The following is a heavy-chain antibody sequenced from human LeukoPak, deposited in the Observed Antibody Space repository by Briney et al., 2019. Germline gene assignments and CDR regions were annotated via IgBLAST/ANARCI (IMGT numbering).Heavy chain of an antibody. J-gene: IGHJ5*02. D-gene: IGHD6-6*01. CDR3: VRGPSRPGGWFDP. CDR1: GYRFAGYY. CDR2: INSNYGGT. V-gene: IGHV1-2*02. Sequence: ASVKVSCKASGYRFAGYYIHWVRQAPGQGLEWMGWINSNYGGTNYAQKFQGRVAMTRETSISTAYMELRGLKFDDTALFYCVRGPSRPGGWFDPWGQGTLVTVSS.